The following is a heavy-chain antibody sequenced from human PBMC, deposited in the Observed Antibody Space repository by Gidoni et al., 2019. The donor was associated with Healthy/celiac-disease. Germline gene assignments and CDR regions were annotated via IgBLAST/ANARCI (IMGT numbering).Heavy chain of an antibody. CDR2: INRDGSST. CDR1: GFTFSSYW. D-gene: IGHD3-3*01. J-gene: IGHJ4*02. Sequence: EVQLVYSGGGLVQPGGSLRLSCAASGFTFSSYWMHWVRQAPGKGLVWVSRINRDGSSTSYADSVKGRFTIYRDNDKKTLYLKMNSLRAEDTAVYYCARVNYDFWSGSDYWGQGTLVTVSS. V-gene: IGHV3-74*01. CDR3: ARVNYDFWSGSDY.